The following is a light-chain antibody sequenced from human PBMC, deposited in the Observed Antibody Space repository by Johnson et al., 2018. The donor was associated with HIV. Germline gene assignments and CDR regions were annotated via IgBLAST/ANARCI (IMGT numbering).Light chain of an antibody. CDR3: GTWVSSVSAPYV. CDR2: DNN. J-gene: IGLJ1*01. Sequence: TQPPSVSAAPGQKVTISCSGSSSNIGNNYVSWYQQLPGRAPKLLIYDNNKRPSGIPDRFSGSESGSSATLGITGLQTGDEADYYCGTWVSSVSAPYVFGTGTTVTVL. CDR1: SSNIGNNY. V-gene: IGLV1-51*01.